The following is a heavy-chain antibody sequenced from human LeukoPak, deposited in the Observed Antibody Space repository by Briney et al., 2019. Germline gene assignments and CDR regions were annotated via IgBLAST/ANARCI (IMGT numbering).Heavy chain of an antibody. CDR2: IYTSGST. D-gene: IGHD3-10*01. V-gene: IGHV4-4*07. CDR1: GGSISTYY. J-gene: IGHJ4*02. CDR3: ARDWVSGGTLDY. Sequence: PSETLSLTCTVSGGSISTYYWSWIRQPAGKGLEWIGRIYTSGSTNYNPSLKSRVTMSVDTSKNQFSLKLRSETAADTAVYYCARDWVSGGTLDYWGQGTLVTVSS.